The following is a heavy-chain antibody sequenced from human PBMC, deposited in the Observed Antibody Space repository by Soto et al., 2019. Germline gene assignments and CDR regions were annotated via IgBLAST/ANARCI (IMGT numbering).Heavy chain of an antibody. CDR3: ARVRYSTGWTPVDY. V-gene: IGHV3-74*01. J-gene: IGHJ4*02. CDR2: INSDGSTS. Sequence: GGSLRLSCAASGFTFRNYWMHWVRQAPGQGLVWVSRINSDGSTSNYADSVKGRFTISRDNAKNTLYLQMNSLRAEDTAVYYCARVRYSTGWTPVDYWGQGTLVTVSS. CDR1: GFTFRNYW. D-gene: IGHD6-19*01.